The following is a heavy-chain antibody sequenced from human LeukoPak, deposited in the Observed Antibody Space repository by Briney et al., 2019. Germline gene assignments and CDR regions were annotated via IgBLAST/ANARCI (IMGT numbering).Heavy chain of an antibody. J-gene: IGHJ4*02. V-gene: IGHV1-69*04. CDR2: IIPILGIA. CDR3: ARVTSTTTIFGVVIIRDDY. D-gene: IGHD3-3*01. Sequence: SVKVSCKASGGTFSSYAISWVRQAPGQGLEWMGRIIPILGIANYAQKFQGRVTITADKSTSTAYMELSSLRSEDTAVYYCARVTSTTTIFGVVIIRDDYWGQGTLVTVSS. CDR1: GGTFSSYA.